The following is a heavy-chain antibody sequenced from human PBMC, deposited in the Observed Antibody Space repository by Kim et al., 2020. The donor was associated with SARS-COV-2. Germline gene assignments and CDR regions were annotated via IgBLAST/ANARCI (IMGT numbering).Heavy chain of an antibody. CDR2: TPGNGVST. CDR3: AKAPSTSSPYYSEY. J-gene: IGHJ4*02. Sequence: GGSLRLSCAASGFTFSDYAMNWVRQAPGKGLEWVSSTPGNGVSTVYADSVRGRFTVSRDNSKNTLFLHMNSLRPEDTALYYCAKAPSTSSPYYSEYWGQGTLVTVSS. V-gene: IGHV3-23*01. CDR1: GFTFSDYA. D-gene: IGHD2-2*01.